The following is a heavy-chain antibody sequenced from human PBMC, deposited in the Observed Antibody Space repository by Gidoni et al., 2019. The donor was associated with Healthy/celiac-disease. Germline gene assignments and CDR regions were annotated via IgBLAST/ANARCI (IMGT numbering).Heavy chain of an antibody. CDR1: GGSISSYY. D-gene: IGHD6-19*01. V-gene: IGHV4-59*08. CDR2: IYYSGSP. CDR3: ARHGLDSSGWYDDWFDP. Sequence: QVQLQESGPGLVKPSETLSLTCTVSGGSISSYYWSWIRQPPGKGLGWIGYIYYSGSPNYNPSLKSRVTISVDTSKSQFSVKLSSVTAADTAVYYCARHGLDSSGWYDDWFDPWGQGTLVTVSS. J-gene: IGHJ5*02.